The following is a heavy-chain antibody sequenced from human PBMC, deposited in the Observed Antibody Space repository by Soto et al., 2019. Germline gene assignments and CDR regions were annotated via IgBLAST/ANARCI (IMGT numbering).Heavy chain of an antibody. D-gene: IGHD1-7*01. CDR2: ISGSGGST. CDR3: AKDLSWNYYLDY. V-gene: IGHV3-23*01. CDR1: GFTFSSYA. J-gene: IGHJ4*02. Sequence: GGSLRLSCAASGFTFSSYAMSWVRQAPGKGLEWVSAISGSGGSTYYADSVKGRFTISRDNSKNTLYLQMNSPRAEDTAVYYCAKDLSWNYYLDYWGQGTLVTVSS.